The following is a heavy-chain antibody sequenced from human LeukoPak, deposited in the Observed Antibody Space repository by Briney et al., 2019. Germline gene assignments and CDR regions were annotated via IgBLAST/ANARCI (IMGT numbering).Heavy chain of an antibody. CDR2: IYYSGST. D-gene: IGHD2-15*01. V-gene: IGHV4-59*01. Sequence: SETLSLTCTVSGGSISSYYWSWIRQPPGKGLEWIGYIYYSGSTNCNPSLKSRVTISVDTSKNQFSLKLSSVTAADTAVYYCTSGLRGGYKDYWGQGTLVTVSS. J-gene: IGHJ4*02. CDR1: GGSISSYY. CDR3: TSGLRGGYKDY.